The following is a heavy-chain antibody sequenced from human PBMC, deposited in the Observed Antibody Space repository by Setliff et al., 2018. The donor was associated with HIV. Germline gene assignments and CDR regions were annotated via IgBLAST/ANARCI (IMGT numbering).Heavy chain of an antibody. J-gene: IGHJ6*02. CDR1: GFSFNNYW. D-gene: IGHD3-10*01. V-gene: IGHV3-7*01. CDR3: ARKLRPGHGVDV. Sequence: GGSLRLSCVASGFSFNNYWMCWVRQAPGQGLEWVANIDLDGSEKNYVESVEGRFTISRDNAENSLYLQMNSLRADDTATYYCARKLRPGHGVDVWGQGTTVTVSS. CDR2: IDLDGSEK.